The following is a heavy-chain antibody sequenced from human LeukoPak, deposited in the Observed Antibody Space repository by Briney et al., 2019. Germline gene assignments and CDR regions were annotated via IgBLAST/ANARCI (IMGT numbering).Heavy chain of an antibody. CDR1: GGSISSYN. J-gene: IGHJ4*02. V-gene: IGHV4-4*09. CDR3: ARELYSSGGYGPGYFDY. D-gene: IGHD6-19*01. CDR2: IYTSGNT. Sequence: SETLSLTCTVSGGSISSYNWSWIRQPPGKGLEWIGYIYTSGNTKYKPSLKSRVRISVDTSKNQFSLKLSSVTAADTAVYYCARELYSSGGYGPGYFDYWGERTLVTVPS.